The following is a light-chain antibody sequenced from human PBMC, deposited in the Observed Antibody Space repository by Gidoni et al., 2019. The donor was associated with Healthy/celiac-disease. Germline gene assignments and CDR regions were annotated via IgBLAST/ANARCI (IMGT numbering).Light chain of an antibody. J-gene: IGKJ1*01. CDR2: AAS. Sequence: DIQITQSPSSLSASVGDRVTITCRASQSISSYLNWYQQKPGKATKLLIYAASSLQSGVPSRFSGSGSGTDFTLTISSLQPEDFATYYCQQSYSTTWTFGQGTKVEIK. CDR1: QSISSY. V-gene: IGKV1-39*01. CDR3: QQSYSTTWT.